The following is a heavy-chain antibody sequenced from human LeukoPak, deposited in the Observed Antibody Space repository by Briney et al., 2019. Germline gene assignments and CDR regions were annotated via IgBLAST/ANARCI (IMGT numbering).Heavy chain of an antibody. CDR3: AKDLGYCSSTSCYSLGWYYYYMDV. CDR1: GFNSNIYS. V-gene: IGHV3-48*01. J-gene: IGHJ6*03. D-gene: IGHD2-2*02. CDR2: ITGGSNII. Sequence: GGSLRLSCEASGFNSNIYSMNWVRQAPGKGLEWVSYITGGSNIIYYGESGRGRFTISRDNSKNTQYLQMNSLRAEDTAVYYCAKDLGYCSSTSCYSLGWYYYYMDVWGKGTTVTVSS.